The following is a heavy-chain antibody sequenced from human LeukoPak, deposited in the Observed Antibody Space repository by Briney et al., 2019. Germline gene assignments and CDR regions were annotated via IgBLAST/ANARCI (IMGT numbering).Heavy chain of an antibody. Sequence: SETLSPTCTVSGGSISSYYWSWIRQPPGKGLEWIGYIYYSGSTNYNPSLKSRVTISVDTSKNQFSLKLSSVTAADTAVYYCARVVVGATLAFDIWGQGTMVTVSS. CDR2: IYYSGST. CDR1: GGSISSYY. J-gene: IGHJ3*02. D-gene: IGHD1-26*01. CDR3: ARVVVGATLAFDI. V-gene: IGHV4-59*01.